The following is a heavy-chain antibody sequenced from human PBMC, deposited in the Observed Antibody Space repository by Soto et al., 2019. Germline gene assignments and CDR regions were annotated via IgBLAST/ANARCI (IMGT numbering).Heavy chain of an antibody. CDR3: TKNYYFDS. Sequence: EVQLLESGGGLVQPGGSLRLSCAASGFTFSNYAMSWVRQAPGKALEWVSSINIVGGAKNYADSVRGRFTMSRDDSRNTVFLQMNSLGAEDTAVYYCTKNYYFDSVGQGTLVTVSS. CDR2: INIVGGAK. CDR1: GFTFSNYA. J-gene: IGHJ4*02. V-gene: IGHV3-23*01.